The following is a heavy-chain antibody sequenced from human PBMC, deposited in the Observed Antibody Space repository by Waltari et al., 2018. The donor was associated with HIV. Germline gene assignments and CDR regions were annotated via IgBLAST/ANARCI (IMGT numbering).Heavy chain of an antibody. Sequence: QVQLVQSGAEVKKPGASVKVSCKASGYTFTSYAMHWVRQAPGQRLEWMGWINAGNGNTKYAQKSQGRVTITRDTSASTAYMELSSLRSEDTAVYYCAISPGGYCTNGVCYFGPGWFDPWGQGTLVTVSS. CDR1: GYTFTSYA. V-gene: IGHV1-3*01. CDR2: INAGNGNT. CDR3: AISPGGYCTNGVCYFGPGWFDP. D-gene: IGHD2-8*01. J-gene: IGHJ5*02.